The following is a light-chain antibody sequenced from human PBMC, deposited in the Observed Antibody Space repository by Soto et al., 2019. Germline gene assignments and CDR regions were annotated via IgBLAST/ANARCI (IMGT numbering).Light chain of an antibody. Sequence: DIHMTQSPSSLSASVGDRVTITCRASQSISNYLNWYQQKPGKAPNLLIYIASNLHSGVPSRFSGSGSGTDFTLTISSLQPEDSAVYYCQQVKTFXQGTKVDIK. J-gene: IGKJ1*01. CDR2: IAS. CDR1: QSISNY. V-gene: IGKV1-39*01. CDR3: QQVKT.